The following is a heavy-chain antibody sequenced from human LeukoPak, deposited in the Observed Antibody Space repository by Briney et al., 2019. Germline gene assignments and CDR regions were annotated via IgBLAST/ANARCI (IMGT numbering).Heavy chain of an antibody. J-gene: IGHJ5*02. CDR3: ARDSQAYYYDSSGANNWFDP. D-gene: IGHD3-22*01. CDR2: ISSSSSYI. CDR1: GFTFSSYS. Sequence: GGSLRLSCAASGFTFSSYSMNWVRQAPGKGLEWVSSISSSSSYIYYADSVKGRFTISRDNAKNSLYLQMNSLRAEDTAVYYCARDSQAYYYDSSGANNWFDPWGQGTLVTVSS. V-gene: IGHV3-21*01.